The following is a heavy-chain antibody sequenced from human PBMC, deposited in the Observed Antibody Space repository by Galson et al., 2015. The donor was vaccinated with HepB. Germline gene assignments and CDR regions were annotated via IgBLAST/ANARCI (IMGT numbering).Heavy chain of an antibody. CDR3: ASGKVFVRYFDWFQSGY. V-gene: IGHV1-69*06. CDR2: IIPIFGTA. Sequence: SVKVSCKASGGTFSSYAISWVRQAPGQGLEWMGGIIPIFGTANYAQKFQGRVTITADKSTSTAYMELSSLRSEDTAVYYCASGKVFVRYFDWFQSGYWGQGTLVTVSS. D-gene: IGHD3-9*01. J-gene: IGHJ4*02. CDR1: GGTFSSYA.